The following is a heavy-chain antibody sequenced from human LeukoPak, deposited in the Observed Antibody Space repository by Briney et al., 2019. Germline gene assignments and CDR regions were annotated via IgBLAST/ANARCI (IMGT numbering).Heavy chain of an antibody. CDR3: AQAVAQWLLPGRNNWFDP. CDR1: GGTFSSYA. J-gene: IGHJ5*02. D-gene: IGHD6-19*01. V-gene: IGHV1-69*06. CDR2: IIPIFGTA. Sequence: SVKVSCKASGGTFSSYAISWVRQAPGQGLEWMGGIIPIFGTANYAQKSQGRVTITADKSTSTAYMELSSLRSEDTAAYYCAQAVAQWLLPGRNNWFDPWGQGTLVTVSS.